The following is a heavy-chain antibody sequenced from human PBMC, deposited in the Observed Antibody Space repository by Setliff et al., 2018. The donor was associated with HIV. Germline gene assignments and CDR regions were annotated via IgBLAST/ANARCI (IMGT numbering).Heavy chain of an antibody. D-gene: IGHD1-26*01. CDR2: ISAYNGNT. CDR3: TRGGYSGAFLDAFDI. Sequence: GASVKVSCKASGYTFINYGISWVRQAPGQGLEWMGWISAYNGNTNYAQQLQGRVTMTTDTSTSTAYMELRSLRSDDTAVYYCTRGGYSGAFLDAFDIWGQGTMVTVSS. J-gene: IGHJ3*02. CDR1: GYTFINYG. V-gene: IGHV1-18*01.